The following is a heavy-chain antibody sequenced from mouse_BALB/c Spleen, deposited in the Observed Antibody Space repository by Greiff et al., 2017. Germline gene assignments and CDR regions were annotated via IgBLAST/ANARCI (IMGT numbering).Heavy chain of an antibody. J-gene: IGHJ2*01. CDR3: ARDRGGNYPYYFDY. CDR1: GFTFSDYG. CDR2: ISNLAYSI. D-gene: IGHD2-1*01. V-gene: IGHV5-15*02. Sequence: DVKLVESGGGLVQPGGSRKLSCAASGFTFSDYGMAWVRQAPGKGPEWVAFISNLAYSIYYADTVTGRFTISRENAKNTLYLEMSSLRSEDTAMYYCARDRGGNYPYYFDYWGQGTTLTVSS.